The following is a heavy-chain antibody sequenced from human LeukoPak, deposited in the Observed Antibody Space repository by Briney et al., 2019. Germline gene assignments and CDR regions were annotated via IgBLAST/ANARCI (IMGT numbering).Heavy chain of an antibody. CDR2: ISSSVNYI. CDR1: GFTFSDYY. D-gene: IGHD2-2*01. Sequence: GGSLRLSCVASGFTFSDYYMSWLRQAPGKGLEWVSSISSSVNYIYYADSVKGRFTISRDNAKKSLYLQMNSLRAEDTAVYYCARGAYCRTSSCYGVLNWFDPWGQGTLVTVSS. J-gene: IGHJ5*02. CDR3: ARGAYCRTSSCYGVLNWFDP. V-gene: IGHV3-11*04.